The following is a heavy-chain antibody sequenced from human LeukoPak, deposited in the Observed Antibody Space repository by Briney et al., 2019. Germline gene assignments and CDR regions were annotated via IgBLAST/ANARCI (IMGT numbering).Heavy chain of an antibody. CDR2: IYYSGNT. J-gene: IGHJ5*02. CDR1: GGSISTYS. V-gene: IGHV4-39*01. CDR3: TIALLYSSGNWFDP. D-gene: IGHD6-25*01. Sequence: SETLSLTCTVSGGSISTYSWGWIRQPPGKGLEWIGTIYYSGNTYYSPSLKSRLTISVDTSKNQFSLKLSSVTATHTAVYFCTIALLYSSGNWFDPWGQGTLVTVSS.